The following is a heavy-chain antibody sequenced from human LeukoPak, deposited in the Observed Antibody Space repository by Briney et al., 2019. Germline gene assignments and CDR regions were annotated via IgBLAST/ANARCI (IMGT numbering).Heavy chain of an antibody. Sequence: ASVKVSCKASGYTFSSYGISWVRQAPGQGLEWMGWISVYNGNTDYAQKLQGRVTMTTDTSTSTAYMELRSLISDDTAVYYCARDVARGYTYGHLQDYWGQGTLVTVS. V-gene: IGHV1-18*01. CDR2: ISVYNGNT. D-gene: IGHD5-18*01. CDR3: ARDVARGYTYGHLQDY. CDR1: GYTFSSYG. J-gene: IGHJ4*02.